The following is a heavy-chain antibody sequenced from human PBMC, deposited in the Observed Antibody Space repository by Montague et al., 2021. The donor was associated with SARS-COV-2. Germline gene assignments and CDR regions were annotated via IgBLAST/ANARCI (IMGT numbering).Heavy chain of an antibody. Sequence: SETLSLTCAVYGGSFSDYYWSWIRQPPGKGLEWMGEINNSGSTGYNPSLKSRVTISVDTSKNQFSLRLTSVTAADTAVYYCARERQGNYFHYYGLDVWGQGTTGTVSS. CDR3: ARERQGNYFHYYGLDV. CDR1: GGSFSDYY. D-gene: IGHD1-1*01. CDR2: INNSGST. V-gene: IGHV4-34*01. J-gene: IGHJ6*02.